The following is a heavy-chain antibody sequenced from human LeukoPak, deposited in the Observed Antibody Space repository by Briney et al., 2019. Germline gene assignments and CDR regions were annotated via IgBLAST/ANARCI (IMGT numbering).Heavy chain of an antibody. CDR2: IYYSGST. D-gene: IGHD6-13*01. CDR1: GGSISSSSYY. CDR3: ARLALTPGIEDY. J-gene: IGHJ4*02. V-gene: IGHV4-39*01. Sequence: SETLSLTCTVSGGSISSSSYYWGWIRQPPGKGLEWIGSIYYSGSTYYNPSLKSRVTISVDTSKNQFSLKLSSVTAADTAVYYCARLALTPGIEDYWGQGTLVTVSS.